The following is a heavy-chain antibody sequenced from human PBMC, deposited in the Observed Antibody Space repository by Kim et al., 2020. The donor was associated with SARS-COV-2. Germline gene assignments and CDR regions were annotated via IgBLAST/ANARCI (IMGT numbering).Heavy chain of an antibody. D-gene: IGHD6-13*01. CDR1: GGSISSSNW. J-gene: IGHJ4*02. CDR2: IYHSGST. CDR3: ARKAIAAAGYYFDY. V-gene: IGHV4-4*02. Sequence: SETLSLTCAVSGGSISSSNWWSWVRQPPGKGLEWIGEIYHSGSTNYNPSLKSRVTISVDKSKNQFSLKLSSVTAADTAVYYCARKAIAAAGYYFDYWGQGTLVTVSS.